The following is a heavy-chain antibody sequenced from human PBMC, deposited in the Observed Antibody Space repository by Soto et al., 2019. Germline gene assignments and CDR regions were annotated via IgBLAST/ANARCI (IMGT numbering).Heavy chain of an antibody. CDR1: GGSISSGGYA. V-gene: IGHV4-30-2*01. CDR2: IYHSGST. CDR3: AIYDSSGYYFDY. J-gene: IGHJ4*02. Sequence: SETLSLTCAVSGGSISSGGYAWSWIRQPPGKGLEWIGYIYHSGSTYYNPSLKSRVTISVDRSKNQLSLKLSSVTAADTAVYYCAIYDSSGYYFDYWGQGTLVTVSS. D-gene: IGHD3-22*01.